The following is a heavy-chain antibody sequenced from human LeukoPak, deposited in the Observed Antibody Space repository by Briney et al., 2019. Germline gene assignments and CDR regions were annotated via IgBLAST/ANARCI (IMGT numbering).Heavy chain of an antibody. V-gene: IGHV3-7*01. Sequence: GGSLRLSCAASGFTFSSYGMHWVRQAPGKGLEWVANIKQDGSEKYYVDSVKGRFTISRDNAKNSLYLQMNSLRAEDTAVYYCARDGFDWYYLDIWGQGTMVTASS. D-gene: IGHD3-9*01. CDR2: IKQDGSEK. CDR3: ARDGFDWYYLDI. J-gene: IGHJ3*02. CDR1: GFTFSSYG.